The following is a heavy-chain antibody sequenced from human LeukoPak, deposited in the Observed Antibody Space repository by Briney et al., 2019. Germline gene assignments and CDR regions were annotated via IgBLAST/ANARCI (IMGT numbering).Heavy chain of an antibody. V-gene: IGHV5-51*01. CDR3: ARHLTDFWTGYYLFDY. J-gene: IGHJ4*02. D-gene: IGHD3/OR15-3a*01. Sequence: GESLKISYKGSGYGFTNYWIAWVRQMPGKGLEWMGIIYPADSDTRYSPSFQGQVTISADKSITTAYLQWSSLKASDTAMYYCARHLTDFWTGYYLFDYWGQGTLVTVSS. CDR2: IYPADSDT. CDR1: GYGFTNYW.